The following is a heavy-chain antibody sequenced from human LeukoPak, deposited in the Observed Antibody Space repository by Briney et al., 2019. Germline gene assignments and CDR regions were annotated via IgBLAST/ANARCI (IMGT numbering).Heavy chain of an antibody. CDR3: AREEVYDSSGSDAFDI. V-gene: IGHV7-4-1*02. Sequence: ASVKVSCKASGYTFTGYYMHWVRQAPGQGLEWMGWINTNTGNPTYAQGFTGRFVFSLDTSVSTAYLQISSLKAEDTAVYYCAREEVYDSSGSDAFDIWGQGTMVTVSS. J-gene: IGHJ3*02. CDR1: GYTFTGYY. D-gene: IGHD3-22*01. CDR2: INTNTGNP.